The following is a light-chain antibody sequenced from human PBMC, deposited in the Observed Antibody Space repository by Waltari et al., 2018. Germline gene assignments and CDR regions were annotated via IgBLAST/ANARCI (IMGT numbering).Light chain of an antibody. CDR1: QGIGNN. Sequence: DIQMTQSPSSLSASIGDTVTITCQASQGIGNNLNWYQQKQGNGPKLLIYRASTLQSGIPSRFSGSGSGTDFSLTNTSLQAEDFATYYCQQGYSYPITFGPGTKLD. V-gene: IGKV1-9*01. J-gene: IGKJ3*01. CDR3: QQGYSYPIT. CDR2: RAS.